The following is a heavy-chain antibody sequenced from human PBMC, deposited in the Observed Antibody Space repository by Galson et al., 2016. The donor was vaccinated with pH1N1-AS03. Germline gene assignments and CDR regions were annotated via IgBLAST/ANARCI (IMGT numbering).Heavy chain of an antibody. CDR1: GGSISSGGYY. V-gene: IGHV4-31*01. CDR3: ARQDSGAYYLDS. J-gene: IGHJ4*03. CDR2: IFHSGST. Sequence: TLSLTCTVSGGSISSGGYYWDWIRQHPGKGLEWIGYIFHSGSTYYNPSLESLVSISVDTSKNQFSLKLKSVTAADTAVYYCARQDSGAYYLDSWGQGTTVTVSS. D-gene: IGHD1-26*01.